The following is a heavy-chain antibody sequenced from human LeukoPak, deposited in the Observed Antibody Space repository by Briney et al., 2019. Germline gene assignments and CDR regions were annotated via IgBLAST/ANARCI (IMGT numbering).Heavy chain of an antibody. D-gene: IGHD6-19*01. V-gene: IGHV3-30-3*01. CDR2: ISYDGSNK. J-gene: IGHJ6*02. CDR1: GFTFSSYA. CDR3: ARDGIAVAGLGENGMDV. Sequence: GGSLRLSCAASGFTFSSYAMHWVRQAPGKGLEWVAVISYDGSNKYYADSVKGRFTISRDNSKNTLYLQMNSLRAEDTAVYYCARDGIAVAGLGENGMDVWGQGTTVTVFS.